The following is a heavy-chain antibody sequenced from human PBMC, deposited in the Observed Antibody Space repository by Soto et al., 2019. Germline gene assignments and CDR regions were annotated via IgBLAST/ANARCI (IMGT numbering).Heavy chain of an antibody. CDR3: ARDFRNFWSGYYRYYYGMDV. V-gene: IGHV3-48*02. J-gene: IGHJ6*02. Sequence: PGGSLRLSCAASGFTFSSYSMNWVRQAPGKGLEWVSYISSSSSTIYYADSVKGRFTISRDNAKNSLYLQMNSLRDEDTAVYYCARDFRNFWSGYYRYYYGMDVWGQGTTVTVS. CDR2: ISSSSSTI. D-gene: IGHD3-3*01. CDR1: GFTFSSYS.